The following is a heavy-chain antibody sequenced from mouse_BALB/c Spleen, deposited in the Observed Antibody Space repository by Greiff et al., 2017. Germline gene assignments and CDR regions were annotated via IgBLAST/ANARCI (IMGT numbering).Heavy chain of an antibody. D-gene: IGHD2-1*01. J-gene: IGHJ1*01. CDR2: SRNKANDYTT. CDR3: ARDAGGNYEGYFDV. V-gene: IGHV7-1*02. CDR1: GFTFSDFY. Sequence: EVKVVESGGGLVQPGGSLRLSCATSGFTFSDFYMEWVRQPPGKRLEWIAASRNKANDYTTEYSASVKGRFIVSRDTSQSILYLQMNALRAEDTAIYYCARDAGGNYEGYFDVWGAGTTVTVSS.